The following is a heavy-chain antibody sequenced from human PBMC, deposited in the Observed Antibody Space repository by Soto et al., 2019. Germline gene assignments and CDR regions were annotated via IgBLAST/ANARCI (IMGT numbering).Heavy chain of an antibody. CDR3: ARHGGYDSRYYYYCMDV. Sequence: RYTVSGGNISNYYWSWIRQTPGKGLEWIGYIYYSGSTNYNPSLKSRVTISVDTSKNQFSLKLSSVTAADTAVYYCARHGGYDSRYYYYCMDVWCQGTTVTVSS. D-gene: IGHD5-12*01. J-gene: IGHJ6*02. CDR1: GGNISNYY. V-gene: IGHV4-59*08. CDR2: IYYSGST.